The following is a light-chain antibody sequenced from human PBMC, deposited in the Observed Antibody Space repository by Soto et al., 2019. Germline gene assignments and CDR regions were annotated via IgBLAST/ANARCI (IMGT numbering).Light chain of an antibody. Sequence: DIQMTQSPSSLSASVGDRVTITCRASHGISNYLDWYQQIPGKVPKLLISAASTLQSGVSSRFSGSGSGTDFTLTISSLQPEDVATYYCQKYTNVPAFGGGTKVEIK. J-gene: IGKJ4*01. V-gene: IGKV1-27*01. CDR1: HGISNY. CDR2: AAS. CDR3: QKYTNVPA.